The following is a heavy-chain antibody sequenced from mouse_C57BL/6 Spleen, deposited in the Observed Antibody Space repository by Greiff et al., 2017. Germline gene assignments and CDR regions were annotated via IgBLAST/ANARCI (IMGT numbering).Heavy chain of an antibody. V-gene: IGHV1-61*01. CDR3: ASGAYYSNYVY. Sequence: QVQLQQPGADPPLPWSPCPLSLPSSHYTFPIYFMDWVKQRPGQGLEWIGNIYPSDSETHYNQKFKDKATLTVDKSSRPAYMQLSSLTSEDSAVYYCASGAYYSNYVYWGQGTLVTVSA. J-gene: IGHJ3*01. CDR2: IYPSDSET. CDR1: HYTFPIYF. D-gene: IGHD2-5*01.